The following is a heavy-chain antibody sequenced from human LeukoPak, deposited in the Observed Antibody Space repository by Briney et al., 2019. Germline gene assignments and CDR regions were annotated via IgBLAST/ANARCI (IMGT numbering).Heavy chain of an antibody. V-gene: IGHV1-2*02. CDR3: ARVNHDYVWGSYRPFDY. CDR1: GYTFTGYY. Sequence: ASVKVSCKASGYTFTGYYMHWVRQAPGQGLEWMGWINPNGGGTNYAQKFQGRVTMTRDTSISTAYMELSRLRSDDTAVYYCARVNHDYVWGSYRPFDYWGQGTLVTVSS. J-gene: IGHJ4*02. CDR2: INPNGGGT. D-gene: IGHD3-16*02.